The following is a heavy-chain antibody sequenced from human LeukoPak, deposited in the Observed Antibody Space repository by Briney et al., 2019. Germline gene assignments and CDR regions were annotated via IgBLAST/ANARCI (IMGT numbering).Heavy chain of an antibody. J-gene: IGHJ4*02. CDR2: ISWNSGSI. V-gene: IGHV3-9*01. CDR3: GKDIQGVAGLPTFEY. Sequence: GRSLTLSCAASGFTVDDYAMHWVRHHPGKGLEWVSGISWNSGSIIYADSVKGRFTISRDNTNNSLYLPMNRLLTAATSLYYCGKDIQGVAGLPTFEYWGQGTLVTVSS. D-gene: IGHD6-19*01. CDR1: GFTVDDYA.